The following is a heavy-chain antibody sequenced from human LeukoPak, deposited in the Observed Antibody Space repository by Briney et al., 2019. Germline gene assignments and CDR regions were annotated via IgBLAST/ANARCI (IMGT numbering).Heavy chain of an antibody. D-gene: IGHD2-2*01. Sequence: GGSLRLSCAASGFSFSNYAMSWVRQAPGKGLEWVSTISGSGGSTYYADSVKGRFTISRDNSKNTLYLQMNSLRAEDTAVYYCAKGGYCSSTSCPNDYWGQGTLVTVSS. CDR2: ISGSGGST. CDR1: GFSFSNYA. J-gene: IGHJ4*02. V-gene: IGHV3-23*01. CDR3: AKGGYCSSTSCPNDY.